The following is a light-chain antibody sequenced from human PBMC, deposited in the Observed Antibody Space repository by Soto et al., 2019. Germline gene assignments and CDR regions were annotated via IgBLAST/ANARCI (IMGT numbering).Light chain of an antibody. CDR2: AAS. CDR1: QGISSY. CDR3: QQYYSYPWT. Sequence: AIRMTQPQSSLSASPGDRVTITCRASQGISSYLAWYQQKPGKAPKLLIYAASTLQSGVPSRFSGSGSGTDFTLTISCLQSEDFATYYCQQYYSYPWTFGQGTKVDIK. J-gene: IGKJ1*01. V-gene: IGKV1-8*01.